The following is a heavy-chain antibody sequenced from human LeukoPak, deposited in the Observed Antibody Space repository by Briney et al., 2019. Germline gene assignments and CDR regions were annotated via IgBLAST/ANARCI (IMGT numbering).Heavy chain of an antibody. V-gene: IGHV4-34*01. CDR3: ASLWQPLDY. CDR1: GGSFSGYY. J-gene: IGHJ4*02. CDR2: INHSGST. D-gene: IGHD2-21*01. Sequence: PSETLSLTCAVYGGSFSGYYWSWIRQPPGKGLEWIGEINHSGSTNYNPSLKSRVTISVDTSKNQFSLKLSSVTAADTAVYYCASLWQPLDYWGQGTLVTVSS.